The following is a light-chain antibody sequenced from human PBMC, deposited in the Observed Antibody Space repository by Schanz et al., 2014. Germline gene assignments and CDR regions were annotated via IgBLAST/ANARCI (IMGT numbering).Light chain of an antibody. V-gene: IGKV3-20*01. CDR1: QSISRSY. CDR3: QQYSKSPLT. CDR2: GAS. J-gene: IGKJ4*01. Sequence: EIVLTQSPGTLSLSPGERATLSCRASQSISRSYLAWYQQKPGQAPRLLIYGASSRATGIPDRFSGSGSGTVFTLTISRLEPEDFAVYYCQQYSKSPLTFGGGTKVEI.